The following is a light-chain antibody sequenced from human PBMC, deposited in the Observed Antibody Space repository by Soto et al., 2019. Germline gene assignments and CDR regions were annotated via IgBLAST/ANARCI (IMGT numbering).Light chain of an antibody. CDR1: QTVSGSF. J-gene: IGKJ2*01. CDR3: QQCGHSLKYT. Sequence: EIVLTQSPGTLSLSPGERATLSCRASQTVSGSFLAWYQQKAGQAPRLLIYGATNRATGIPERFSGSGSGTDFTLTISTLEPEDFAVYYCQQCGHSLKYTFGQGTRLEIK. V-gene: IGKV3-20*01. CDR2: GAT.